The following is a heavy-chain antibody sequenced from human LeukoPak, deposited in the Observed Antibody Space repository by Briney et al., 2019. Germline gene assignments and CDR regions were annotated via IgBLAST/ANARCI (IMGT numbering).Heavy chain of an antibody. Sequence: GSLRLSCAASGFTVSSNEMSWVRQAPGKGLEWVSAISGSGGSTYYADSVKGRFTISRDNSKNTLYLQMNSLRAEDTAVYYCAKDPYSGSYFDYWGQGTLVTVSS. J-gene: IGHJ4*02. D-gene: IGHD1-26*01. CDR2: ISGSGGST. CDR3: AKDPYSGSYFDY. V-gene: IGHV3-23*01. CDR1: GFTVSSNE.